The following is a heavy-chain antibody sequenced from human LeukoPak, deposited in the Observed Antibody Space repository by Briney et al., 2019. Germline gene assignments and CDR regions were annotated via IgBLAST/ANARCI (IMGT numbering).Heavy chain of an antibody. CDR2: IGTAGDT. CDR3: ARAFSTVTTARYYYYGMDV. Sequence: PGGSLRLSSAASGFTFSSYDMHWVRQATGKGLEWVSAIGTAGDTYYPGSVKGRFTISRENAKNSLYLQMNSLRAGDTAVYYCARAFSTVTTARYYYYGMDVWAKGPRSPSP. CDR1: GFTFSSYD. V-gene: IGHV3-13*01. D-gene: IGHD4-17*01. J-gene: IGHJ6*02.